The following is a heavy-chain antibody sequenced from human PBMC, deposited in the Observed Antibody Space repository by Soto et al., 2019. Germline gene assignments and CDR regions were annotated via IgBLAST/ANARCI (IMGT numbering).Heavy chain of an antibody. V-gene: IGHV3-48*02. D-gene: IGHD3-22*01. CDR3: ARDYRGKDYYDSSGYYFDY. J-gene: IGHJ4*02. CDR1: GFTFSSYS. Sequence: GGSLRLSCAASGFTFSSYSMNWVRQAPGKGLEWVSYISSSSTIYYADSVKGRFTISRDNAKNSLYLQMNSLRDEDTAVYYCARDYRGKDYYDSSGYYFDYWGQGTLVTVSS. CDR2: ISSSSTI.